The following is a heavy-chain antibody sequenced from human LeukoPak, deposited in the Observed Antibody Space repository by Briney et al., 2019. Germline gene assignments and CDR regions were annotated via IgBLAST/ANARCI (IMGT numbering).Heavy chain of an antibody. V-gene: IGHV3-48*03. Sequence: GGSLRLSCAASGFTFSSYGMNWVRQAPGKGLEWVSYISSSGSTIYYADSVKGRFTISRDNAKNSLYLQMNSLRAEDTAVYYCARDEKYYYGSGSFMRAFDYWGQGTLVTVSS. CDR2: ISSSGSTI. CDR3: ARDEKYYYGSGSFMRAFDY. CDR1: GFTFSSYG. D-gene: IGHD3-10*01. J-gene: IGHJ4*02.